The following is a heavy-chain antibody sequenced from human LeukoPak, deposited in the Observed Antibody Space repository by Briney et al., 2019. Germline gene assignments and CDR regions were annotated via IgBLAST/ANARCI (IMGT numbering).Heavy chain of an antibody. CDR1: RGTFSSYA. J-gene: IGHJ6*03. V-gene: IGHV1-69*13. CDR3: ASVQLVGYYYMDV. Sequence: ASVKVSCKASRGTFSSYAISWVRQAPGQGLEWMGGIIPIFGTANYAQKFQGRVTITADESTSTAYMELSSLRSEDTAVYYCASVQLVGYYYMDVWGKGTTVTISS. D-gene: IGHD6-13*01. CDR2: IIPIFGTA.